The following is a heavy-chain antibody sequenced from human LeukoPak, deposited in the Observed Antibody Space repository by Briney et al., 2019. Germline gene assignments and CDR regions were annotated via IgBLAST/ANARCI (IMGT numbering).Heavy chain of an antibody. CDR2: IYSGGST. J-gene: IGHJ5*02. V-gene: IGHV3-66*02. CDR1: GCTVSSNY. D-gene: IGHD6-6*01. Sequence: GGSLRLSCAASGCTVSSNYLSWIRQAPGKGLEWIAVIYSGGSTYYADSVKGRFTISRDNSKNTLYLQLNSLRAGDTAVYYCARGSSSFGSNWFDPWGQGTLVTVSS. CDR3: ARGSSSFGSNWFDP.